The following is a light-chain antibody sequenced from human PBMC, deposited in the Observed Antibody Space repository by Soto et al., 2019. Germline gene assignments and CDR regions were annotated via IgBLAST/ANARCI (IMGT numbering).Light chain of an antibody. J-gene: IGKJ1*01. CDR3: QQYNHYWT. V-gene: IGKV1-5*03. CDR1: QSISSW. CDR2: KAS. Sequence: DIQMTQSPSTLSASVGDRVTITCRASQSISSWLAWYQQKPGKAPKLLIYKASNLESGVPSRFSGSGFETEFTLTISSLQPDDFATYYCQQYNHYWTFGQGTKVDIK.